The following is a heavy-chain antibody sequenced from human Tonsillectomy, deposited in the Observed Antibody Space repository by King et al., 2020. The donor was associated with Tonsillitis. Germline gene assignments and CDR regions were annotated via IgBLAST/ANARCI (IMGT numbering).Heavy chain of an antibody. D-gene: IGHD2-2*01. CDR2: ISYDGSNQ. V-gene: IGHV3-30*18. CDR1: GFSFSIYG. CDR3: AKDNLAYCSSTSCYAEYGMDV. Sequence: QLVQSGGGVVQPGRSLRLSCAASGFSFSIYGMHWVRQAPGKGLEWVAVISYDGSNQYYADSVKGRFTISRDNSKHTLYLQMNSLRAEDTAVYYCAKDNLAYCSSTSCYAEYGMDVWGQGTTVTVSS. J-gene: IGHJ6*02.